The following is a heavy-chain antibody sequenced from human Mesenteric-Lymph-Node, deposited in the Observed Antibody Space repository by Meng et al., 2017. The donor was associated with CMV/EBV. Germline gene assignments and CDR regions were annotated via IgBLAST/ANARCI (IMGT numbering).Heavy chain of an antibody. Sequence: QLPWSGPGLVKPSETLSLPCIVSGVSVTSGAYHWSWIRQSPGKGLEWIGYIYGTGITIYNPSLKSRVTILLETSKNQFSLKLNSVTTADTAVYYCAKSRSSTPGIVDDWGQGTLVTVSS. V-gene: IGHV4-61*08. CDR3: AKSRSSTPGIVDD. J-gene: IGHJ4*02. CDR1: GVSVTSGAYH. CDR2: IYGTGIT. D-gene: IGHD2/OR15-2a*01.